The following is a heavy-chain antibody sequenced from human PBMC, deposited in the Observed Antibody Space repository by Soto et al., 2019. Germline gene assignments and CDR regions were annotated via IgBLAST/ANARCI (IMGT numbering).Heavy chain of an antibody. D-gene: IGHD6-19*01. CDR3: ARDPQDNVAGTYYYYYGMDV. Sequence: SVKVSCKASGGTFSSYAISLVRQAPGQGLEWMGGIIPIFGTANYAQKFQGRVTITADESTSTAYMELSSLRSEDTAVYYCARDPQDNVAGTYYYYYGMDVWGQGTTVTVSS. CDR2: IIPIFGTA. J-gene: IGHJ6*02. V-gene: IGHV1-69*13. CDR1: GGTFSSYA.